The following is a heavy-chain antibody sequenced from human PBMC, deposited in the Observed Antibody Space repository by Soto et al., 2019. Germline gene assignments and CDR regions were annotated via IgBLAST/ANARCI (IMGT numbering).Heavy chain of an antibody. CDR3: AREGGGYCSGGSCYSVWFDP. J-gene: IGHJ5*02. D-gene: IGHD2-15*01. Sequence: QVQLQESGPGLVKPSQTLSLTCTVSGGSISSGGYYWSWIRQHPGKGLEWIGYIYYSGSTYYNPSLKSRITISVDTSKNQFSLKLSSVTAADTAVYYCAREGGGYCSGGSCYSVWFDPWGQGTLFTVSS. CDR1: GGSISSGGYY. CDR2: IYYSGST. V-gene: IGHV4-31*03.